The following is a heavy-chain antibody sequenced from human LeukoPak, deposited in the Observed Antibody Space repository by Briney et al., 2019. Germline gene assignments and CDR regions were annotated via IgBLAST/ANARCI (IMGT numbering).Heavy chain of an antibody. V-gene: IGHV3-43D*03. J-gene: IGHJ4*02. Sequence: GGSLRLSCAASGFTYDDYAMHWVRQAPGKGLEWVSLISWDGGSTYYADSVKGRFTISRDNSKNSLYLQMNSLRAEDTALYYCAKGLKGGGLEYYFDYWGQGTLVTVSS. CDR3: AKGLKGGGLEYYFDY. D-gene: IGHD3-16*01. CDR2: ISWDGGST. CDR1: GFTYDDYA.